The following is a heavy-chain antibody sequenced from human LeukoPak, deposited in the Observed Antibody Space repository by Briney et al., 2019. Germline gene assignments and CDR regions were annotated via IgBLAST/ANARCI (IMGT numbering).Heavy chain of an antibody. D-gene: IGHD2-15*01. CDR2: ISSSSSTI. J-gene: IGHJ6*03. V-gene: IGHV3-48*01. Sequence: SGGSLRLSCAASGFTFSSYSMNWVRQAPGKGLEWVSYISSSSSTIYYADSVKGRFTISRDNAKNSLYLQMNSLRAEDTAVYYCARGISYYYYYYYMDVWGKGTTVTVSS. CDR1: GFTFSSYS. CDR3: ARGISYYYYYYYMDV.